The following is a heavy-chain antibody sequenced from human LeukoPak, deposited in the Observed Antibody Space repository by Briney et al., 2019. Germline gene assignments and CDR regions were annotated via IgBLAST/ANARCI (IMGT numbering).Heavy chain of an antibody. CDR3: ARVLTYYDSSGPKGHGVDY. D-gene: IGHD3-22*01. J-gene: IGHJ4*02. V-gene: IGHV4-30-4*08. Sequence: SETLSLTCTVSGDSISSGDYYWSWIRQPPGKGLEWIGNIYYTGSTYYNPSLKSRVTISVDTSKNQFSLKLSSVTAADTAVYYCARVLTYYDSSGPKGHGVDYWGQGTLVTVSS. CDR1: GDSISSGDYY. CDR2: IYYTGST.